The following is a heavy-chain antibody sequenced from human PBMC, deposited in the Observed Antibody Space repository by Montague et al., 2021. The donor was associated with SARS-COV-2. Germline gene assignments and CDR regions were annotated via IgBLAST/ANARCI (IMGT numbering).Heavy chain of an antibody. Sequence: SLRLSCAASGFTFSRFWMSWVRQAPGKGLEWVSHIKEDGSETNYVDSVKGRFTISRDNAKNSLYLQMNSLRAEDTAVYYCARDGRYNDFWIGYYSPSPQNDALDIWGQGTMVTVSS. V-gene: IGHV3-7*01. CDR1: GFTFSRFW. CDR2: IKEDGSET. J-gene: IGHJ3*02. D-gene: IGHD3-3*01. CDR3: ARDGRYNDFWIGYYSPSPQNDALDI.